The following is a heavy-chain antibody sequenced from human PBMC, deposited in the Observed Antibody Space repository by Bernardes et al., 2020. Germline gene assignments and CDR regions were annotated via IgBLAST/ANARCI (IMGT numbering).Heavy chain of an antibody. D-gene: IGHD2-15*01. V-gene: IGHV1-2*02. CDR3: AKLPVNLFCGVGSCGYFAP. CDR2: INPRNGGA. CDR1: GYTFTAYY. Sequence: ASMKVSCKASGYTFTAYYLHWVRQAPGQGLEWMGWINPRNGGANYAQKFQGRVTMTRDTSINTAYLELTGLTSDDTAIYYCAKLPVNLFCGVGSCGYFAPWGQGTLVTVSS. J-gene: IGHJ5*02.